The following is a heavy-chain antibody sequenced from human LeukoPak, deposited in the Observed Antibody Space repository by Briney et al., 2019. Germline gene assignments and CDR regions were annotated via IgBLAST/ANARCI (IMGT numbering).Heavy chain of an antibody. V-gene: IGHV3-30-3*01. CDR2: ISYDGSNK. CDR3: ARGYYDSSGYYYY. Sequence: PGGSLRLSCAASRFTFSSYAMHWVRQAPGKGLEWVAVISYDGSNKYYADSVKGRLTISRDNSKNTLYLQMNSLRAEDTAVYYCARGYYDSSGYYYYWGQGILVTVSS. D-gene: IGHD3-22*01. CDR1: RFTFSSYA. J-gene: IGHJ4*02.